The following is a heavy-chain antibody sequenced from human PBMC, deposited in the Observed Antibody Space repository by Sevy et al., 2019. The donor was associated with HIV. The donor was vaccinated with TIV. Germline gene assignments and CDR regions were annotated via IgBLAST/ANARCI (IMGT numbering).Heavy chain of an antibody. V-gene: IGHV3-21*06. D-gene: IGHD3-22*01. CDR2: ISSASSYR. CDR3: TRVDYCDTSASQY. CDR1: GFTFRDYS. Sequence: GGSLRLSCAASGFTFRDYSMNWVRQAPGQGLEWVSSISSASSYRKYGDSVKGRFTISRDNAKNLLYLDLNSLRVEDTAVYYCTRVDYCDTSASQYWGQGTLVTVSS. J-gene: IGHJ4*02.